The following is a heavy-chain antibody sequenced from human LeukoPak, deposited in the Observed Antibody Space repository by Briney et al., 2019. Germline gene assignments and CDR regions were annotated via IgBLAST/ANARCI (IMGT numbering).Heavy chain of an antibody. D-gene: IGHD4-23*01. CDR1: GGSISSSSYY. Sequence: SETLSLTCTVSGGSISSSSYYWGWIRQPPGKGLEWIGSIYYSGSTYYNPSLKSRVTISVDTSKNQFSLKLSSVTAADTAVYYCARGGDITVVADYFDYWGQGTLVTVSS. V-gene: IGHV4-39*07. J-gene: IGHJ4*02. CDR2: IYYSGST. CDR3: ARGGDITVVADYFDY.